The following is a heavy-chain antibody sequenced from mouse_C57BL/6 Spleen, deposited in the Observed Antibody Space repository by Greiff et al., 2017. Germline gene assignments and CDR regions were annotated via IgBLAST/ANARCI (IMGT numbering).Heavy chain of an antibody. J-gene: IGHJ2*01. V-gene: IGHV1-69*01. CDR2: IDPSDSYT. CDR3: ARPLYYGSSLDY. D-gene: IGHD1-1*01. CDR1: GYTFTSYW. Sequence: VQLQQPGAELVMPGASVKLSCKASGYTFTSYWMHWVKQRPGQGLEWIGEIDPSDSYTNYNQKFKGKSTLTVDKSSSTAYMQLSSLTSEDSAVNYCARPLYYGSSLDYWGQGTTLTVSS.